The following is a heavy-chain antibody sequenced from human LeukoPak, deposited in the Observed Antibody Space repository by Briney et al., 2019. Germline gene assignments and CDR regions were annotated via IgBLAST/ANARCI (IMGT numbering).Heavy chain of an antibody. CDR1: GGSVSSGTYY. J-gene: IGHJ4*02. CDR2: IYYSGST. Sequence: SETLSLTCTVSGGSVSSGTYYWSWIRQPPGKGLEWIGYIYYSGSTNYNPSLKSRVTISVDTSKNQFSLRLNSVTAADTAMYYCARSHDHLWGNYPDYWGQGTLVTVSS. CDR3: ARSHDHLWGNYPDY. D-gene: IGHD3-16*02. V-gene: IGHV4-61*01.